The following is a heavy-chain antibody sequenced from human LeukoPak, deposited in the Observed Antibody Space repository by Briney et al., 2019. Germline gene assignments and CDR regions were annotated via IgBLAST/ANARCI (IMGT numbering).Heavy chain of an antibody. V-gene: IGHV3-30*04. Sequence: GRSLRLSCAASGFTFSSYAMHWVRQAPGKGLEWVAVISYDASKRYNADSVKGRFTISRDNSKNTLYLQMNSLRPEDTAVYFCASEDPYGYWGQGTLVTVSS. D-gene: IGHD3-10*01. CDR3: ASEDPYGY. J-gene: IGHJ4*02. CDR1: GFTFSSYA. CDR2: ISYDASKR.